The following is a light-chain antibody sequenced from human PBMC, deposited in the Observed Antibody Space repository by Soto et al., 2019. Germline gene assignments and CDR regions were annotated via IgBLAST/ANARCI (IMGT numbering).Light chain of an antibody. Sequence: EIVLTQSPATLSLSPGERATLSCRASQSVSSYLAWYQQKPGQAPRLLIYEASNRATGIPARFSGSGSGTDFTLTISSLEPEDFAVYYCQQRGNCPPYTFGQGTKLEIK. CDR3: QQRGNCPPYT. CDR2: EAS. CDR1: QSVSSY. V-gene: IGKV3-11*01. J-gene: IGKJ2*01.